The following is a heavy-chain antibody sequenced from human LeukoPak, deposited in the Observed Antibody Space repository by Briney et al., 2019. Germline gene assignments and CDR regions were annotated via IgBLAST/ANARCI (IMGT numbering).Heavy chain of an antibody. D-gene: IGHD1-26*01. Sequence: PGRSLRLPCAASGFTFSRNGMHWVRQAPGKGLEWVALIYYDGSNKYYVDSVKGRFTISRDNSKNMLYLQMNSLRAEDTAVYYCARDLLYSGSYSWYFDLWGRGIPVTVSS. CDR1: GFTFSRNG. CDR2: IYYDGSNK. CDR3: ARDLLYSGSYSWYFDL. V-gene: IGHV3-33*01. J-gene: IGHJ2*01.